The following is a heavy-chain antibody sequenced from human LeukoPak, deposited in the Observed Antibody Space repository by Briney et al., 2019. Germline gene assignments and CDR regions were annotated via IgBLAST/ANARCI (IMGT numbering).Heavy chain of an antibody. J-gene: IGHJ6*02. V-gene: IGHV1-3*01. CDR1: GYTFTSYA. D-gene: IGHD6-19*01. CDR2: INAGNGNT. Sequence: GASVKVSCKASGYTFTSYAMHWVRQAPGQRLEWMGWINAGNGNTNSAQKFQDRVTMTTDTSTNTAYMELRSLRSDDTAVYYCARGHGSGWSYYYYGMDVWGQGTTVTVSS. CDR3: ARGHGSGWSYYYYGMDV.